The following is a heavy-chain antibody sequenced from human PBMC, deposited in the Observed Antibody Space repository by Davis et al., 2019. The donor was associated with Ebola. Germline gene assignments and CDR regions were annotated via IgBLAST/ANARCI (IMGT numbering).Heavy chain of an antibody. CDR1: GFTFSSYE. CDR2: ISSSGSTI. V-gene: IGHV3-48*03. CDR3: AREGGDFYYYYGMDV. D-gene: IGHD4-17*01. J-gene: IGHJ6*02. Sequence: PGGSLRLSCAASGFTFSSYEMNWVRQAPGKGLEWVSYISSSGSTIYYADSVKGRFTISRDNAKNSLYLQMNSLRAEDTAVYYCAREGGDFYYYYGMDVWGQGTTVTVSS.